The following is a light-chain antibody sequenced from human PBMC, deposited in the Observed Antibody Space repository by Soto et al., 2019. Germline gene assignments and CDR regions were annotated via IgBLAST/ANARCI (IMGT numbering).Light chain of an antibody. CDR2: RNT. CDR1: RSNIGNNY. Sequence: QLVLTQPPSASGTPGQTVTISCSGSRSNIGNNYVCWYQQLPGAAPKLLIYRNTQRPSGVPDRFSGSKSGTAASLAISGLRSEDEADYFCEAWDDSLSGHVFGTGTKLTVL. J-gene: IGLJ1*01. CDR3: EAWDDSLSGHV. V-gene: IGLV1-47*01.